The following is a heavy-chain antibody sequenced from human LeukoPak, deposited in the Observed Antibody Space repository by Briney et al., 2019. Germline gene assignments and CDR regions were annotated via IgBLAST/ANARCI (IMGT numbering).Heavy chain of an antibody. CDR1: GCSFTSYW. D-gene: IGHD2-2*01. Sequence: GESLKISCKGSGCSFTSYWIGWVRQMPGKGLEWMGIIYPGDSDTRYSPSFQGQVTISADKSISTAYLQWSSLKASDTAMYYCARRYCSSTSCSNDAFDIWGQGTMVTVSS. CDR2: IYPGDSDT. J-gene: IGHJ3*02. V-gene: IGHV5-51*01. CDR3: ARRYCSSTSCSNDAFDI.